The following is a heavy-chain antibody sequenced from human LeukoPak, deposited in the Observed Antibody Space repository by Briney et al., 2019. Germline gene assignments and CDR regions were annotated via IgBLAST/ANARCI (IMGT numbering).Heavy chain of an antibody. CDR1: GFTFDNYG. V-gene: IGHV3-23*01. CDR2: ISASGGST. D-gene: IGHD2-15*01. J-gene: IGHJ4*02. CDR3: ARGGEDIVVVVAATHSYFDY. Sequence: QPGGSLRLSCAASGFTFDNYGISWVRQAPGKGLDWVSGISASGGSTYYADSVKGRFTISRDNSKNALYLQMNSLRAEDTAVYYCARGGEDIVVVVAATHSYFDYWGQGTLVTVSS.